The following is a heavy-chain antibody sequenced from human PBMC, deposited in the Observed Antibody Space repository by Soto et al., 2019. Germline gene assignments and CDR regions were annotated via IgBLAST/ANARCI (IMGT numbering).Heavy chain of an antibody. CDR2: IYSGGST. CDR3: AKDLPYYDYVWGSYLPDAVDY. Sequence: PGGSLRLSCAASGFTVSSNYMSWVRQAPGKGLEWVSVIYSGGSTYYADSVKGRFTISRHNSKNTLYLQMNSLRAEDTAVYYCAKDLPYYDYVWGSYLPDAVDYWGQGTLVTVSS. D-gene: IGHD3-16*02. CDR1: GFTVSSNY. V-gene: IGHV3-53*04. J-gene: IGHJ4*02.